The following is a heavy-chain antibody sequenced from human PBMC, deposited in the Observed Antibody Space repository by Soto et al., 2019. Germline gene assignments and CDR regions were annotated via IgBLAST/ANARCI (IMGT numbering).Heavy chain of an antibody. D-gene: IGHD6-6*01. Sequence: ASVKVSCKVSGYTLTELSMHWVRPAPGKGLEWMGGFDPEDGETIYAQKFQGRVTMTGDTSTSTVYMDLPSLRSEDTAVYYCARAAIAARSLDYWGQGTLVTVSS. J-gene: IGHJ4*02. CDR3: ARAAIAARSLDY. CDR2: FDPEDGET. CDR1: GYTLTELS. V-gene: IGHV1-24*01.